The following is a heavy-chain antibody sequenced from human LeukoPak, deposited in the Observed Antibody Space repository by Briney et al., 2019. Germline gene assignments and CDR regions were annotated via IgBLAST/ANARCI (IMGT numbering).Heavy chain of an antibody. J-gene: IGHJ4*02. CDR3: AKVVSGFHFDC. V-gene: IGHV3-23*01. CDR2: ITGSGATT. Sequence: PGGSLRLSCAASGFTFSTFGMSWVRRAPGKGPEWVSGITGSGATTYYADSVKGRFTISRDNSQNTLYLQTNTLRAEDTAVYYCAKVVSGFHFDCWGQRTLVTVSS. CDR1: GFTFSTFG. D-gene: IGHD1-26*01.